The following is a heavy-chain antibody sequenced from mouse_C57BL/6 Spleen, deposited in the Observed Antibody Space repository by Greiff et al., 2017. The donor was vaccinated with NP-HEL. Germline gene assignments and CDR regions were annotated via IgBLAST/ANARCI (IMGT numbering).Heavy chain of an antibody. J-gene: IGHJ4*01. CDR1: GFTFSNYW. V-gene: IGHV6-3*01. CDR3: TRTVVAAYYAMDY. D-gene: IGHD1-1*01. CDR2: IRLKSDNYAT. Sequence: EVQGVESGGGLVQPGGSMKLSCVASGFTFSNYWMNWVRQSPEKGLEWVAQIRLKSDNYATHYAESVKGRFTISRDDSKSSVYLQMNNLRAEDTGIYYCTRTVVAAYYAMDYWGQGTSVTVSS.